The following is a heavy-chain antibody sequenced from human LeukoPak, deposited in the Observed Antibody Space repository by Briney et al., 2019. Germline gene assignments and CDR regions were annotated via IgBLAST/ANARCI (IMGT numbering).Heavy chain of an antibody. CDR1: GFTVSSNY. Sequence: GGSLRLSCAASGFTVSSNYMSWVRQAPGKGLEWVSVIYSGGSTYYADSVKGRFTISRDNSKNTLYLQMNSLKTEDTAVYYCTPTILRYFDWRDFDYWGQGTLVTVSS. D-gene: IGHD3-9*01. CDR3: TPTILRYFDWRDFDY. J-gene: IGHJ4*02. CDR2: IYSGGST. V-gene: IGHV3-53*01.